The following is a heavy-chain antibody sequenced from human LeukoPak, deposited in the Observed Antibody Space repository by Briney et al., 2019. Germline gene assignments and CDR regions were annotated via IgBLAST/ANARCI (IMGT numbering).Heavy chain of an antibody. J-gene: IGHJ3*02. CDR1: GFTVSSNY. CDR3: ATGVRYYYGSGSYVGVRAFDI. D-gene: IGHD3-10*01. CDR2: IYSGGST. V-gene: IGHV3-53*01. Sequence: GGSLRLSCAASGFTVSSNYMSWVRRAPGKGLEWVSVIYSGGSTYYADSVKGRFTISRDNSKNTLYLQMNSLRAEDTAVYYCATGVRYYYGSGSYVGVRAFDIWGRGTMVTVPS.